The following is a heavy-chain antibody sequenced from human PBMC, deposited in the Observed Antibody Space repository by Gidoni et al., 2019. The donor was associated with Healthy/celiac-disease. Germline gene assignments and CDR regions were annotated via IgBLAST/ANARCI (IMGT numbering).Heavy chain of an antibody. CDR2: ISSSSSYI. D-gene: IGHD2-8*01. CDR3: ARDVGRLMVYASYYYYGMDV. J-gene: IGHJ6*02. V-gene: IGHV3-21*01. Sequence: EVQLVESGGGLVKPGGSLRLSCAASGFTFSSYSMNWVRQAPGKGLEWVSSISSSSSYIYYADSVKGRFTISRDNAKNSLYLQMNSLRAEDTAVYYCARDVGRLMVYASYYYYGMDVWGQGTTVTVSS. CDR1: GFTFSSYS.